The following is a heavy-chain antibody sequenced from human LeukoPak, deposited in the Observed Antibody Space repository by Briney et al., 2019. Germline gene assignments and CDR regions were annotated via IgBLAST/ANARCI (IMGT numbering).Heavy chain of an antibody. Sequence: ASVKVSCKASGGTFSSYAISWVRQAPGQGLEWMGGIIPIFGTANYAQKFQGRVTITADESTSTAYMELSSLRSEDTAVYYCARGARCSGGSCLINFDYWGQGTLVTVSS. D-gene: IGHD2-15*01. CDR3: ARGARCSGGSCLINFDY. J-gene: IGHJ4*02. CDR1: GGTFSSYA. CDR2: IIPIFGTA. V-gene: IGHV1-69*13.